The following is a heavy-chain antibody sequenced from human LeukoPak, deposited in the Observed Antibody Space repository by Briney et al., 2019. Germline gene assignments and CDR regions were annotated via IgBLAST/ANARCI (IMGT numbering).Heavy chain of an antibody. V-gene: IGHV4-59*08. CDR3: ARHQAGYYYDSPAAFDI. D-gene: IGHD3-22*01. J-gene: IGHJ3*02. Sequence: SETLSLTCTVSGGSISSYYWSWIRQPPGKGLEWIGYIYYSGSTNYNPSPKSRVTISVDTSKNQFSLKLSSVTAADTAVYYCARHQAGYYYDSPAAFDIWGQGTMVTVSS. CDR1: GGSISSYY. CDR2: IYYSGST.